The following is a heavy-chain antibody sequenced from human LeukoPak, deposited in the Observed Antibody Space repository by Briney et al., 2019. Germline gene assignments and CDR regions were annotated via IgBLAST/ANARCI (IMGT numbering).Heavy chain of an antibody. CDR3: AKSLYGSGSYYNWFDP. V-gene: IGHV4-34*01. J-gene: IGHJ5*02. Sequence: SETLSLTCVVYGGSFSGYYWSWIRQSPGKGLEWIGEINHRGSTNYNPSLKRRVTISLDTSKNQFSLKLSSVTAADTAVYYCAKSLYGSGSYYNWFDPWGQGTLVTVSS. CDR2: INHRGST. D-gene: IGHD3-10*01. CDR1: GGSFSGYY.